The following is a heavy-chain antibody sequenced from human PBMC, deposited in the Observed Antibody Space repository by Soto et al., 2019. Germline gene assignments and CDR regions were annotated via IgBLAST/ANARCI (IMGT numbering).Heavy chain of an antibody. Sequence: PSETLSLTCGVSGGTIRSPDWWTWVRQPPGKGLEWIGEIFQSGSTNYTPSLESRVSISVDTSKNQVSLRLTSVTAADTAVYYCARAYDYRDPRDALDTWGPGTMVTVSS. V-gene: IGHV4-4*02. CDR3: ARAYDYRDPRDALDT. D-gene: IGHD4-17*01. CDR1: GGTIRSPDW. J-gene: IGHJ3*02. CDR2: IFQSGST.